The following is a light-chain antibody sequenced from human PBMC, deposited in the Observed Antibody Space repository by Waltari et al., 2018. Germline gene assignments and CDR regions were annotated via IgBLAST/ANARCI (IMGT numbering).Light chain of an antibody. CDR3: CSYAGSRTPWV. CDR2: EGS. V-gene: IGLV2-23*01. J-gene: IGLJ3*02. CDR1: SSDVGNYNF. Sequence: QSALTQPASVSGSPGQSITISCTGSSSDVGNYNFVSWYQQHPDEPPKLVIYEGSKRPSGISIRFSGSKSGNTASLTIARLQAEDEADYYCCSYAGSRTPWVFGGGTRVTVL.